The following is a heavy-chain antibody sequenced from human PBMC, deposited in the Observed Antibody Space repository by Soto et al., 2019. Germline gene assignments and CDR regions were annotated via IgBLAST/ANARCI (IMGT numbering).Heavy chain of an antibody. CDR2: ISDRGST. D-gene: IGHD3-22*01. CDR3: ASSGIVGREVNTWFDP. Sequence: SETLSLTXTVPAGSIPTSYWSWFRQPLGKALEWIGYISDRGSTNYNPSLKSRLTISIDTSKSQTSLKLTSMTTADTAVYYCASSGIVGREVNTWFDPWGQGTLVTVSS. V-gene: IGHV4-59*01. J-gene: IGHJ5*02. CDR1: AGSIPTSY.